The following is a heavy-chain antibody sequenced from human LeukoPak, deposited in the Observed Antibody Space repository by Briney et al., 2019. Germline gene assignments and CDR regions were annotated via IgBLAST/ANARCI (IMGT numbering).Heavy chain of an antibody. CDR3: VRDFRSADY. CDR1: GFTFSTYC. J-gene: IGHJ4*02. CDR2: ICPDGTVT. V-gene: IGHV3-74*01. Sequence: GGSLRLSCAASGFTFSTYCMHWVRQAPGKGPMWVSRICPDGTVTNYADSVKARFIISRDNARNTVYLQMNSLRVEDTAVYYCVRDFRSADYWGQGTLVTVS.